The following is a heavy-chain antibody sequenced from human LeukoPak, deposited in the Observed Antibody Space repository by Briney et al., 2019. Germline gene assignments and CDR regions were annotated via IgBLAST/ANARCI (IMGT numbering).Heavy chain of an antibody. V-gene: IGHV3-7*03. CDR2: IKEDGSER. J-gene: IGHJ4*02. CDR1: AFIFSGHW. D-gene: IGHD1-26*01. Sequence: GGSLRLSCEGSAFIFSGHWMNWVRQTPGKGLEWVASIKEDGSERQYVDSVKGRFSISRDNTKGSLFLQLNSLRAEDTAVYYCAKAWWELPDYFDYWGQGTLVTVSS. CDR3: AKAWWELPDYFDY.